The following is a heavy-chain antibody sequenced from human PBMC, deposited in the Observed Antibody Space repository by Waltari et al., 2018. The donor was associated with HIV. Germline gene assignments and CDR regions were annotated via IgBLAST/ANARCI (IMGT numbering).Heavy chain of an antibody. CDR1: GFTFSNAW. Sequence: EVQLVESGGGLVKPGGSLRLSCAASGFTFSNAWMSWVRQAPGKGLEWVGRIKSKTDGGTTDYAAPVKGRFTISRDDSKNTLYLQMNSLKTEDTAVYYCTTLIMITFGGGQGYWGQGTLVTVSS. CDR3: TTLIMITFGGGQGY. V-gene: IGHV3-15*01. CDR2: IKSKTDGGTT. D-gene: IGHD3-16*01. J-gene: IGHJ4*02.